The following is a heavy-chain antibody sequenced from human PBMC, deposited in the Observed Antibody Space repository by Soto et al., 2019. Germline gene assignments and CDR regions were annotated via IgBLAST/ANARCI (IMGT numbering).Heavy chain of an antibody. CDR3: ARSGYSSGWSFRVGMDV. Sequence: ASVKVSCKASGYTFTGYYMHWVRQAPGQGLEWMGWINPNSGGTNYAQKFQGWVTMTRDTSISTAYMELSRLRSDDTAVYYCARSGYSSGWSFRVGMDVWGKGTTVTVSS. D-gene: IGHD6-19*01. CDR1: GYTFTGYY. J-gene: IGHJ6*03. CDR2: INPNSGGT. V-gene: IGHV1-2*04.